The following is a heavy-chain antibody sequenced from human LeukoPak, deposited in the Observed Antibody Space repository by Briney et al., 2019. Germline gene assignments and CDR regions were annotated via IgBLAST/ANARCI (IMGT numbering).Heavy chain of an antibody. CDR2: IKQDGREK. J-gene: IGHJ4*02. D-gene: IGHD3-9*01. V-gene: IGHV3-7*03. CDR1: GFTFSSYW. Sequence: GGSLRLSCAASGFTFSSYWMSWVRQAPGKGLEWVANIKQDGREKYYVDSVKGRFTISRDNAKNSLYLQMNSLRAEDTAVYYCAKGAALRYFDWLHRQYYVDYWGQGTLVTVSS. CDR3: AKGAALRYFDWLHRQYYVDY.